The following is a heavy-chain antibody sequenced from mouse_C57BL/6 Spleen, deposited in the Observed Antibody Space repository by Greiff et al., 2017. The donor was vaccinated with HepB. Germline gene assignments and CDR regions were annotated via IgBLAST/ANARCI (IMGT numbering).Heavy chain of an antibody. D-gene: IGHD2-4*01. V-gene: IGHV2-6-1*01. CDR2: IWSDGST. CDR3: ARHEGPYYDYDGAMDY. CDR1: GFSLTSYG. J-gene: IGHJ4*01. Sequence: VKVVESGPGLVAPSQSLSITCTGSGFSLTSYGVHWVRQPPGKGLEWLVVIWSDGSTTYNSALKSRLSISKDNSKSQVFLKMNSLQTDDTAMYYCARHEGPYYDYDGAMDYWGQGTSVTVSS.